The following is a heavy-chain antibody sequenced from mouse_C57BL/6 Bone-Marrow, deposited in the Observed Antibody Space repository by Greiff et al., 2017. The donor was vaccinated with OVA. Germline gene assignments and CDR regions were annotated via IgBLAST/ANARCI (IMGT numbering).Heavy chain of an antibody. CDR1: GYSITSGYY. Sequence: ESGPGLVKPSQSLSLTCSVTGYSITSGYYWNWIRQFPGNKLEWMGYISYDGSNNYNPSLKNRISITRDTSKNQFCLKLNSVTTVDTATYYCSREGVYYKDAMDYWGQGTSVTVSS. CDR3: SREGVYYKDAMDY. J-gene: IGHJ4*01. CDR2: ISYDGSN. D-gene: IGHD2-1*01. V-gene: IGHV3-6*01.